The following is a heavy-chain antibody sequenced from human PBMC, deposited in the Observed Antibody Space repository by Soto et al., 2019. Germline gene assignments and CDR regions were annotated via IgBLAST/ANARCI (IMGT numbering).Heavy chain of an antibody. V-gene: IGHV1-2*04. CDR3: ARAVEYNYDPSEFLVYAFDM. CDR1: GYAFTGYY. D-gene: IGHD3-22*01. Sequence: QVQLVQSGTEVKKPGASVKVSCKASGYAFTGYYLHWVRQAPGQGLEWMGWINPYSGGATYAQKFQGWVTMTRDTSISTVYMELSRLRSDDTAVYFCARAVEYNYDPSEFLVYAFDMWGQGTMVIVSS. J-gene: IGHJ3*02. CDR2: INPYSGGA.